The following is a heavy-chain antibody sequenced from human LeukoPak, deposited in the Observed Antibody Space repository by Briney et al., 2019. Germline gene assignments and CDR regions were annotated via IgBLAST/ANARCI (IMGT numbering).Heavy chain of an antibody. J-gene: IGHJ4*02. Sequence: GGSLRLSCAASGFTFSGSPILWVRQASGKGLEWVGRIRGKADNYATAYAASVQGRCTISRDDSQNTAYLQLNSLRTEDTAVYYCTQNNYWGQGALVTVSS. CDR1: GFTFSGSP. V-gene: IGHV3-73*01. CDR3: TQNNY. CDR2: IRGKADNYAT.